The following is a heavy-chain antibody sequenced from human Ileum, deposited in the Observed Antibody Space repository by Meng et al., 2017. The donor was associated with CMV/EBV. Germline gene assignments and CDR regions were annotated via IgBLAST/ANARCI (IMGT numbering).Heavy chain of an antibody. V-gene: IGHV4-34*01. CDR2: INHSGST. Sequence: SETLSLTCDVYGGSFSGYFWSWIRQPPGKGLEWIGEINHSGSTNYTPSLKSRVTISVDTYKNQFSLRLSSVTAADTAVYYCARGPGPRPYHDYYGMDVWGQGKRVTGYS. J-gene: IGHJ6*02. CDR1: GGSFSGYF. CDR3: ARGPGPRPYHDYYGMDV.